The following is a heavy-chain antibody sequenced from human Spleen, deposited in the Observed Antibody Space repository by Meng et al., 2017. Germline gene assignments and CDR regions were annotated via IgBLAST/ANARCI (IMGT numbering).Heavy chain of an antibody. J-gene: IGHJ4*02. CDR3: ARDLGYSYDY. Sequence: QLLVSAGVCVHAWVALRVSCAALVLPSNIYWMNWVGQAPGKGLVWVSRIHSDGSSTTYADSVKGRFTVSRDNAKNTLYLQMNSLRAEDTAVYYCARDLGYSYDYWGQGTLVTVSS. CDR2: IHSDGSST. D-gene: IGHD5-18*01. CDR1: VLPSNIYW. V-gene: IGHV3-74*01.